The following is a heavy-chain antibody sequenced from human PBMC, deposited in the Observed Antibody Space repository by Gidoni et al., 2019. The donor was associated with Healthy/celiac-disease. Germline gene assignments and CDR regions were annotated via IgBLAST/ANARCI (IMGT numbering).Heavy chain of an antibody. Sequence: QVQLVESGGGVVQPGRSLRLSCAASGFTFSSYAMHWVRQAPGKGLEWVAVISYDGSNKYYADSVKGRFTISRDNSKNTLYLQMNSLRAEDTAVYYCARDSTAMGYYYYGMDVWGQGTTVTVSS. D-gene: IGHD5-18*01. CDR1: GFTFSSYA. CDR3: ARDSTAMGYYYYGMDV. CDR2: ISYDGSNK. J-gene: IGHJ6*02. V-gene: IGHV3-30-3*01.